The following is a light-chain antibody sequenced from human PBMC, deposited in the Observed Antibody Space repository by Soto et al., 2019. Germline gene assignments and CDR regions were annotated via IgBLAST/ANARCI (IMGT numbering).Light chain of an antibody. CDR1: NIGSKI. CDR2: DDR. CDR3: ATWDDSLSAVL. Sequence: SYELTQPPSVSVAPGQTARITCGGNNIGSKIVHWYQQKPGQAPVVVVYDDRDRPSGIPDRFSDSKSGTSATLGITGLQTGDEADYFCATWDDSLSAVLFGGGTKLTVL. V-gene: IGLV3-21*02. J-gene: IGLJ2*01.